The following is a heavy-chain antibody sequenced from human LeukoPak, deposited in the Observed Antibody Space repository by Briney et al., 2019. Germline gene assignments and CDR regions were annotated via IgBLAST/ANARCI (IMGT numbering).Heavy chain of an antibody. CDR2: IFYSGST. CDR1: GGSISTSNYY. J-gene: IGHJ4*02. CDR3: ARVRLGQVYHFDY. V-gene: IGHV4-39*06. Sequence: SETLSLTCTVSGGSISTSNYYWGWIRQPPGKGLEWIGNIFYSGSTYYGPSRKSRLTISLDTCRNGVARKVSSVTAADTAVYYCARVRLGQVYHFDYWGQGTLVTVSS. D-gene: IGHD6-25*01.